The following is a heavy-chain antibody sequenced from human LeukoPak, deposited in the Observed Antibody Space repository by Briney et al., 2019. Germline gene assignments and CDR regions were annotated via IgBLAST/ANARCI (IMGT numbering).Heavy chain of an antibody. V-gene: IGHV3-21*01. J-gene: IGHJ4*02. D-gene: IGHD6-6*01. CDR1: GFTFDDYA. Sequence: GGSLRLSCAASGFTFDDYAMHWVRQAPGKGLEWVSSISSSSNYIYYADSVKGRFTISRDNSKNTLYLQMNSLRAEDTAVYFCVSLGYSSSSVRYWGQGTLVTVSS. CDR2: ISSSSNYI. CDR3: VSLGYSSSSVRY.